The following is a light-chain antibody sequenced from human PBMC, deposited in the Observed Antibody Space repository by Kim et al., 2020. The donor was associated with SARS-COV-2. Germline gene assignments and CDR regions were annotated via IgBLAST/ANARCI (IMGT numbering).Light chain of an antibody. V-gene: IGKV3-15*01. CDR1: QSVSSN. J-gene: IGKJ1*01. CDR3: QQYNNWPRT. Sequence: EIVMTQSPATLSVSPGERATLSCMASQSVSSNLAWYQQKPGQAPRLLIYGASTRASGLPARFSGSGSGTDFTLTISSLQSEDFAVYYCQQYNNWPRTFGQGTKVEIK. CDR2: GAS.